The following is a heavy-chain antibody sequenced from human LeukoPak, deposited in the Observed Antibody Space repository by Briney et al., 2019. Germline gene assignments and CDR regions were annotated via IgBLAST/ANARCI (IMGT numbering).Heavy chain of an antibody. CDR1: GFTFSSYD. J-gene: IGHJ4*02. Sequence: GGSLRLSCAASGFTFSSYDMYWVRQAPGKGLDWVAFVRYDGSQKYYADSVKGRFTISRDKSKNTLYLQMNSLRVEDTAVYYCAKESQRGYSYGYIRDYFDSWGQGTLVTVSS. D-gene: IGHD5-18*01. CDR2: VRYDGSQK. CDR3: AKESQRGYSYGYIRDYFDS. V-gene: IGHV3-30*02.